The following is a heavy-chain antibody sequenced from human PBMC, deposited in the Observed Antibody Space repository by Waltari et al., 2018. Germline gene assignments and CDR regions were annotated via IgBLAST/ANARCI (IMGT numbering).Heavy chain of an antibody. CDR3: ASLYSSSSNRDY. V-gene: IGHV1-2*06. D-gene: IGHD6-13*01. Sequence: QVQLVQSGAEVKKPGASVKVSCKASGYTFTGYYMHWVRQAPGQGLEWMGRINPNSGGTNYAQKFQGRVTMPRDTSISTAYVGLSRLGSDDTAVYYCASLYSSSSNRDYWGQGTLVTVSS. J-gene: IGHJ4*02. CDR2: INPNSGGT. CDR1: GYTFTGYY.